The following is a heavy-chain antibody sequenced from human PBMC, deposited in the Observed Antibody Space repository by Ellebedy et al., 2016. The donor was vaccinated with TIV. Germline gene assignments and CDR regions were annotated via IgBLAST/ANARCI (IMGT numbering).Heavy chain of an antibody. V-gene: IGHV2-5*02. CDR3: ADRLPHGSRGWDEGVFDH. CDR1: GFSLSTSGVG. D-gene: IGHD6-19*01. CDR2: IYWDDDK. Sequence: SGPTLVXPTQTLTLTCTFSGFSLSTSGVGVGWIRQPPGKALEWLALIYWDDDKRYSPSLKSRLTITKDTSKNQVVLTMTNMDPVDTATYYCADRLPHGSRGWDEGVFDHWGQGALVTVSS. J-gene: IGHJ4*02.